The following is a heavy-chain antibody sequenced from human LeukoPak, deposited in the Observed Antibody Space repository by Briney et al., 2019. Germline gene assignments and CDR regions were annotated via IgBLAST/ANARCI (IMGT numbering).Heavy chain of an antibody. CDR3: ARVRATGSFDY. CDR2: INHSGST. D-gene: IGHD3-10*01. V-gene: IGHV4-34*01. J-gene: IGHJ4*02. CDR1: GFTFRSYS. Sequence: GSLRLSCAASGFTFRSYSMHWIRQPPGKGLEWIGEINHSGSTNYNPSLKNRVTISVDTSKNQFSLKMKSVTAADTAMYYCARVRATGSFDYWGQGTLVTVSS.